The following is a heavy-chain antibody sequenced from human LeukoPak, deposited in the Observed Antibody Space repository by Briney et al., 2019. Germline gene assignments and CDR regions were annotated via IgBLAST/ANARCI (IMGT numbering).Heavy chain of an antibody. Sequence: GGSLRLSCAASGFTFRSYSMNWVRQAPGKGLEWVSYISSSSSTIYYADSVKGRFTISRDNAKNSLYLQMNSLRAEDTAVYYCAREGRNRAFDIWGQGTMVTVSS. V-gene: IGHV3-48*01. J-gene: IGHJ3*02. D-gene: IGHD1-14*01. CDR3: AREGRNRAFDI. CDR2: ISSSSSTI. CDR1: GFTFRSYS.